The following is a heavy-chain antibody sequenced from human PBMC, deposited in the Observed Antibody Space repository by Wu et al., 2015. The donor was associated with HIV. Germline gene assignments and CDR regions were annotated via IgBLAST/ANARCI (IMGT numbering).Heavy chain of an antibody. J-gene: IGHJ4*02. V-gene: IGHV1-18*01. D-gene: IGHD6-13*01. CDR2: ISDYNGNT. CDR1: GYTFANYG. CDR3: ARDRHSSTWNVGLPHPFDY. Sequence: QVQLVQSGAEVKKPGASVKVSCKASGYTFANYGISWVRQAPGQGLEWMGWISDYNGNTNYAQKLQGRVTMTTDTSTATSYMELRSLKTDDTAVYYCARDRHSSTWNVGLPHPFDYWGQGTLVTVSS.